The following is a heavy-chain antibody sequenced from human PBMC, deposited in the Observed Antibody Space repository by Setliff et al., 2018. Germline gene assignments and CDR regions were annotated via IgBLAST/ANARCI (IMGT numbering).Heavy chain of an antibody. V-gene: IGHV4-61*01. J-gene: IGHJ6*02. Sequence: SETLSLTCTVSGASISSGSYYCSWIRQSPGKGLEWIGEINHTGSPNWIGEINHSGSTNYNPSLKSRVTISLDTSNNQFSLKLSSVTAADTAVYYCARGSTMIQGVRLYYHGLDVWGQGTTVTVSS. CDR1: GASISSGSYY. CDR2: INHTGSPNWIGEINHSGST. D-gene: IGHD3-10*01. CDR3: ARGSTMIQGVRLYYHGLDV.